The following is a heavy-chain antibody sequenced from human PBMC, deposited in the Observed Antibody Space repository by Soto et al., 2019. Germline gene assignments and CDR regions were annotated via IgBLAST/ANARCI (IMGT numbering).Heavy chain of an antibody. J-gene: IGHJ4*02. V-gene: IGHV3-74*01. CDR3: ARWFTYGNFDYVDY. Sequence: HPGGSLRLSCAASGFTFSSDWMHWFRQAPGKGLVWVSRIDSGGRTTTYADSVKGRFTTSRDNAKNTLYLQMNGLRAEDTALYYCARWFTYGNFDYVDYWGQGTQVTLSS. D-gene: IGHD3-10*01. CDR2: IDSGGRTT. CDR1: GFTFSSDW.